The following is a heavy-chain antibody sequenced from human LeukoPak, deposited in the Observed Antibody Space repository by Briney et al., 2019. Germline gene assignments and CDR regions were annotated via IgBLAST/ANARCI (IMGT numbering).Heavy chain of an antibody. CDR2: INHSGST. D-gene: IGHD3-16*01. CDR1: GGSFSGYY. Sequence: PSETLSLTCAVYGGSFSGYYWSWIRQPPGKGLEWIGEINHSGSTNYNPSLKSRVTISVDTSKNQFSLKLSSVTAADTAVYYCARAFVRGELDYWGQGTLVTVSS. J-gene: IGHJ4*02. V-gene: IGHV4-34*01. CDR3: ARAFVRGELDY.